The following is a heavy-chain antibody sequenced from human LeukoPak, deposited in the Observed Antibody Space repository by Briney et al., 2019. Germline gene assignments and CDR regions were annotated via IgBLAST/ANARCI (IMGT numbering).Heavy chain of an antibody. V-gene: IGHV4-34*10. CDR3: ARVDYYYDMDV. CDR1: GVSFSDYY. J-gene: IGHJ6*02. CDR2: INHGGDT. Sequence: SETLSLTCAVSGVSFSDYYWSWICQPPGKGLEWIGEINHGGDTNYNPSLESRVTMSVDKSKNQFSLKLSSVTAADTAVYYCARVDYYYDMDVWGQGTTVTVSS.